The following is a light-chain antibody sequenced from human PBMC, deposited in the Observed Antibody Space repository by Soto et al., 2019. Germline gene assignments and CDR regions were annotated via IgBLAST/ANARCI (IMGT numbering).Light chain of an antibody. Sequence: EIVLIQSPATLSLSPGERATLSCRASQSVSSYLVWYQQKPGQAPRLLIYDASNRATGIPPRFSGSGSGTDFTLTISSLEPEDFAVYYCQQSSNWPLTFGGGTKVEIK. V-gene: IGKV3-11*01. CDR3: QQSSNWPLT. CDR1: QSVSSY. J-gene: IGKJ4*01. CDR2: DAS.